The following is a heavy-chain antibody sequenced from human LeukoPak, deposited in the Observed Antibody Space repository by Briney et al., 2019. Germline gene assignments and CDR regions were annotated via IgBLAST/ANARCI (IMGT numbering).Heavy chain of an antibody. CDR1: GFTFSSYW. V-gene: IGHV3-7*01. CDR3: ARDKQYYDSSGETYFDY. CDR2: IKQDGSEK. D-gene: IGHD3-22*01. J-gene: IGHJ4*02. Sequence: PGGSPRLSCAASGFTFSSYWMSWVRQAPGKGLEWVANIKQDGSEKYYVDSVKGRFTISRDNAKNSLYLQMNSLRAEDTAVYYCARDKQYYDSSGETYFDYWGQGTLVTVSS.